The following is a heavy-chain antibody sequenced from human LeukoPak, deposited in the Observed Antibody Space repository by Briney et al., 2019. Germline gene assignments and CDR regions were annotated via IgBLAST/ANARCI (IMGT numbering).Heavy chain of an antibody. CDR1: GGSFSSYY. J-gene: IGHJ4*02. D-gene: IGHD2-15*01. CDR2: INHSGST. CDR3: ARIEDGGSTKNFDY. V-gene: IGHV4-34*01. Sequence: SETLSLTCAVYGGSFSSYYWSWIRQPPGKGLEWIGEINHSGSTNYNPPLKSRVTISVDTSKNQFSLKLSSVTAADTAVYYCARIEDGGSTKNFDYWGQGTLVTVSS.